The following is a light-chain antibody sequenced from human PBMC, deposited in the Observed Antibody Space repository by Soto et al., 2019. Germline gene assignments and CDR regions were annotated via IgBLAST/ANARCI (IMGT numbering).Light chain of an antibody. CDR1: SSDVGGYNF. J-gene: IGLJ2*01. V-gene: IGLV2-8*01. Sequence: QSVLTQPPSASGSPGQSVTISCAGTSSDVGGYNFVSWYQQHPGKVPKLMIYEVIKRPSGVPDRFSGSKSGNTASLTVSGLHAEDEADYYCSSYSGSDNFVVFGGVTKLTVL. CDR3: SSYSGSDNFVV. CDR2: EVI.